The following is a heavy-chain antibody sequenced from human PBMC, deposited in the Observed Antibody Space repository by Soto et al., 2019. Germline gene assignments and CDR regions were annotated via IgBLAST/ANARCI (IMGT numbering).Heavy chain of an antibody. CDR2: IIPIFGTA. CDR3: ATDSGYSSGWYTLGAFDI. D-gene: IGHD6-19*01. J-gene: IGHJ3*02. V-gene: IGHV1-69*01. Sequence: QVQLVQSGAEVKKPGSSVKVSYKASGGTFSSYAISWVRQAPGQGLEWMGGIIPIFGTANYAQKFQGRVTITADESTSTAYMELSSLRSEDTAVYYCATDSGYSSGWYTLGAFDIWGQGTMVTVSS. CDR1: GGTFSSYA.